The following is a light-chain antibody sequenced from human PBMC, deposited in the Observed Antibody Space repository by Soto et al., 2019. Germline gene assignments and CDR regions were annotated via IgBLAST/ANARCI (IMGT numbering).Light chain of an antibody. V-gene: IGKV3-15*01. CDR2: GAS. J-gene: IGKJ1*01. Sequence: EIVLMQSPGTLSLSPGERATLSCGASQSVSSNLAWYQQKPGQAPRLLIYGASTRATGVPARFSGSGSGTEFTLTISSLQSEDSAVYYCQQYRNWWTFGQGTKVDI. CDR1: QSVSSN. CDR3: QQYRNWWT.